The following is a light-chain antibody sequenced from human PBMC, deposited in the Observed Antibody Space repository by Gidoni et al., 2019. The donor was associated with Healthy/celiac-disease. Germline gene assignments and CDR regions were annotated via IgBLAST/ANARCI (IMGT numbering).Light chain of an antibody. J-gene: IGKJ2*01. V-gene: IGKV3-20*01. CDR2: GAS. CDR3: QQYGSSTGYT. Sequence: EIVLTHAPGPLSLSPGERATLSCRDSQSVSSRYLAWYQQKPGQAPRLLIYGASSRATGIPDRFSGSGSGTDFTLTISRLEPEDFAVYYCQQYGSSTGYTFGQGTKLEIK. CDR1: QSVSSRY.